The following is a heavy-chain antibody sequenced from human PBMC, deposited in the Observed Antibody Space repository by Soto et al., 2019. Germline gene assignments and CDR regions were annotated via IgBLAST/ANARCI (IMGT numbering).Heavy chain of an antibody. V-gene: IGHV3-48*04. D-gene: IGHD3-22*01. CDR3: ATEKYYFHTSGYYY. CDR1: GFTFSSYS. Sequence: GSLRLSCAASGFTFSSYSMNWVRQAPGKGLEWVSYISSSSSTIYYADSVKGRFTISRDNAKNSLYLQMNSLRAEDTAVYYCATEKYYFHTSGYYYWGQGTLVTVSS. CDR2: ISSSSSTI. J-gene: IGHJ4*02.